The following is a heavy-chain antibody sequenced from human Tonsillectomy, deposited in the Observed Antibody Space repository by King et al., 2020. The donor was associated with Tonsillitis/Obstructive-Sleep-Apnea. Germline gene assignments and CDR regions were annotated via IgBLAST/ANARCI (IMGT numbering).Heavy chain of an antibody. CDR3: ARGATKTGTTSLGFDP. Sequence: VQLVESGSELKKPGASVKVSCKASGYTFTNYAMNWVRQAPGQGLEWMGWINTNTGNPTYAQGFTGRFVFSLDTSDSTAYLQISSLKSEDTAVYYCARGATKTGTTSLGFDPWGQGTLVTVSS. CDR1: GYTFTNYA. J-gene: IGHJ5*02. CDR2: INTNTGNP. V-gene: IGHV7-4-1*02. D-gene: IGHD1-7*01.